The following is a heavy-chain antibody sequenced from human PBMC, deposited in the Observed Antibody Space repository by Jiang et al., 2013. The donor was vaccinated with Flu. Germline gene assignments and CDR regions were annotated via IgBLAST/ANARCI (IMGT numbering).Heavy chain of an antibody. V-gene: IGHV3-9*01. CDR2: ISWNSGSI. D-gene: IGHD6-13*01. J-gene: IGHJ6*02. Sequence: GLVQPGRSLRLSCAASGFTFDDYAMHWVRQASRGRAVEWVSGISWNSGSIGYADSVKGRFTISRDNAKNSLYLQMNSLRAEDTTLYYCAKDIYQQLGANYYYYGMDVWGQGTTVTVSS. CDR1: GFTFDDYA. CDR3: AKDIYQQLGANYYYYGMDV.